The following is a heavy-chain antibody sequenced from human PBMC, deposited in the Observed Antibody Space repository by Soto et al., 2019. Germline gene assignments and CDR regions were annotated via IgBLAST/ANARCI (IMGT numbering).Heavy chain of an antibody. CDR2: ISNDESKK. CDR3: ARSIAVAGLDY. CDR1: GFTFSTYA. D-gene: IGHD6-19*01. Sequence: RLSCAASGFTFSTYAVHWVRQAPGKGLEWVAVISNDESKKYYANSVKGRFTISRDNSNNTGYLQMNSLRREDTAIYYCARSIAVAGLDYWGPGTLVTVSS. J-gene: IGHJ4*02. V-gene: IGHV3-30-3*01.